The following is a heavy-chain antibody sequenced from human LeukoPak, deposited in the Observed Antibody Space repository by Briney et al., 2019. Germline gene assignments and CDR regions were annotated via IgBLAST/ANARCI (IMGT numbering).Heavy chain of an antibody. CDR3: ARDGYYDSSGYYWGIDY. J-gene: IGHJ4*02. Sequence: PSETLSLTCTVSGGSISSSSYYWGWIRQPAGKGLEWIGRIYTSGSTNYNPSLKSRVTISVDTSKNQFSLKLSSVTAADTAVYYCARDGYYDSSGYYWGIDYWGQGTLVTVSS. CDR2: IYTSGST. D-gene: IGHD3-22*01. CDR1: GGSISSSSYY. V-gene: IGHV4-61*02.